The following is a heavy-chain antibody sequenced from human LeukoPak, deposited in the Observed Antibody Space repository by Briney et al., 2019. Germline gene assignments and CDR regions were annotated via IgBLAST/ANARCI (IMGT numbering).Heavy chain of an antibody. Sequence: ASVKVSCKASGYTFSGYYIHWVRQAPGQGLEWMGWINPNSGGTNYAQKFQGRVTMTRDTSISTAYMELSRLRSDDTAVYCCARGVRPSSTFGDWYFDLWGRGTLVTVSS. CDR2: INPNSGGT. V-gene: IGHV1-2*02. J-gene: IGHJ2*01. CDR1: GYTFSGYY. CDR3: ARGVRPSSTFGDWYFDL. D-gene: IGHD6-13*01.